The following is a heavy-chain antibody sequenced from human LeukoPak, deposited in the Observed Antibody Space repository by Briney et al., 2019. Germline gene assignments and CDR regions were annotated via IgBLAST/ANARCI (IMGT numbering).Heavy chain of an antibody. CDR1: GFTFSSYN. Sequence: AGGSLRLSCAASGFTFSSYNMNWVRQAPGKGLEWVSSISSTSSYINYADSVEGRFTISRDKAKNSLYLQMNSLRAEDTAVYYCAITGIAAAGTDYWGQGTLVTVSS. CDR3: AITGIAAAGTDY. J-gene: IGHJ4*02. V-gene: IGHV3-21*04. D-gene: IGHD6-13*01. CDR2: ISSTSSYI.